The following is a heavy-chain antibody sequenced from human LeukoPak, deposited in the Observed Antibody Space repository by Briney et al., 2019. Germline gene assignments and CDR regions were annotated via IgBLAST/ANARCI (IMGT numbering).Heavy chain of an antibody. Sequence: GGSLRLSCAASGFTFSSYSMAWVRQAPGKGLEYVSSIGASGDNIYYGGSVKGRFTISRDNSKNTLFLQMNSLRAEDTALYYCATQSPDYSIGPSYGSFNIWGQGTKVTVSS. D-gene: IGHD3-10*01. CDR3: ATQSPDYSIGPSYGSFNI. V-gene: IGHV3-23*01. CDR1: GFTFSSYS. CDR2: IGASGDNI. J-gene: IGHJ3*02.